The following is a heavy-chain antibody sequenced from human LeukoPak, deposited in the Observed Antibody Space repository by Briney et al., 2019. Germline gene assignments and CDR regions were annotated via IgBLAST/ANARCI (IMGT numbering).Heavy chain of an antibody. CDR1: GFTFSNYW. CDR2: IKQDGSEK. Sequence: GGSLRLSCAASGFTFSNYWMSWVRQAPGKGLEWVANIKQDGSEKYYVDSVKGRFTISRDNAKNSLYLQMNSLRAEDTAVYYCAKEGYYGSGSYPDHWGQGTLVTVSS. V-gene: IGHV3-7*01. CDR3: AKEGYYGSGSYPDH. D-gene: IGHD3-10*01. J-gene: IGHJ4*02.